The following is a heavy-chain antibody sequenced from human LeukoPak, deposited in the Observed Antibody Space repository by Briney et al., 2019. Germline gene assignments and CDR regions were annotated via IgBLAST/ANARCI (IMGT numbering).Heavy chain of an antibody. D-gene: IGHD3-22*01. V-gene: IGHV3-23*01. Sequence: GGSLRLSCAASGFTFSSYGMSWVRQAPGKGLEWVSAISGSGGSTYYTDSVKGRFTISRDNSKNTLYLQMNSLRAEDTAVYYCARRAGDYSHPYDYWGQGILVTVSS. CDR2: ISGSGGST. J-gene: IGHJ4*02. CDR3: ARRAGDYSHPYDY. CDR1: GFTFSSYG.